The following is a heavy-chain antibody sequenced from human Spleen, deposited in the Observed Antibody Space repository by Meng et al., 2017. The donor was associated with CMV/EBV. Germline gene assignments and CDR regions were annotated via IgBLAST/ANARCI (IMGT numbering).Heavy chain of an antibody. CDR2: IRYDETNK. Sequence: GESLKISCAASGFTFSRYGMHWVRQAPGKGLEWVAFIRYDETNKYYSDSVKGRFTISRDNSKNTLYVQMNSLRAEDTAVYYCAKEGPSPGAFDIWGQGTVVTVSS. J-gene: IGHJ3*02. CDR1: GFTFSRYG. V-gene: IGHV3-30*02. CDR3: AKEGPSPGAFDI.